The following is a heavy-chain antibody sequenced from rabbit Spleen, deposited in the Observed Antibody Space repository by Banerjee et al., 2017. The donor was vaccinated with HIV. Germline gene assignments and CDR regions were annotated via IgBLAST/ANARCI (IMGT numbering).Heavy chain of an antibody. CDR1: GFSFSNKAV. CDR2: INAVTGKA. J-gene: IGHJ6*01. V-gene: IGHV1S45*01. D-gene: IGHD6-1*01. Sequence: QEQLVESGGGLGRPEGSLKLSCTASGFSFSNKAVMCWVRQAPGKGLQWIACINAVTGKAVYATWAKGRFTFSKTSSTTVTLQMPSLTAADTATYFCASDIYGYGGFSLWGQGTLVTVS. CDR3: ASDIYGYGGFSL.